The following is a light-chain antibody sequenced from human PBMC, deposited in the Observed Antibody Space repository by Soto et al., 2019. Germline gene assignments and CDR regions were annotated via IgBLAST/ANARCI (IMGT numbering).Light chain of an antibody. CDR1: SSNIGAGYD. J-gene: IGLJ2*01. Sequence: QSVLTQPPSVSGAPGQRVTISCTGSSSNIGAGYDVHWYQQLPGTAPKLLIYGNSNRPSGVPDRFSGSKSGTSASLAITGLQAEDEADYSCQSYDSSLSAPGFGGGTKLTVL. CDR3: QSYDSSLSAPG. CDR2: GNS. V-gene: IGLV1-40*01.